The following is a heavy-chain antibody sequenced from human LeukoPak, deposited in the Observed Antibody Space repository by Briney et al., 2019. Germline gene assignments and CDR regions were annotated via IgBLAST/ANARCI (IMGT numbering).Heavy chain of an antibody. CDR1: GGSFSGYY. Sequence: SETLSLTCAVYGGSFSGYYWSWIRQPPGKGLEWIGEINHSGSTNYNPSLKSRVTISVDKSKNQFSLKLSSVTAADTAVYYCARGSMIVVVITTHFDYWGQGTLVTVSS. J-gene: IGHJ4*02. CDR2: INHSGST. CDR3: ARGSMIVVVITTHFDY. D-gene: IGHD3-22*01. V-gene: IGHV4-34*01.